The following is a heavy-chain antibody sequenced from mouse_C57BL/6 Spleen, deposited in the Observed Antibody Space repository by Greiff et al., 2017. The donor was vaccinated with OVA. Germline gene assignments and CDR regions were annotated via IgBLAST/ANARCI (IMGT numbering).Heavy chain of an antibody. D-gene: IGHD2-5*01. Sequence: VQLKQSGAELVRPGASVKLSCTASGFNIKDYYMHWVKQRPEQGLEWIGRIDPEDGDTEYAPKFQGKATMTADTSSNTAYLQLSSLTSEDTAVYYCTSTIVPNYYAMDYWGQGTSVTVSS. V-gene: IGHV14-1*01. CDR3: TSTIVPNYYAMDY. J-gene: IGHJ4*01. CDR1: GFNIKDYY. CDR2: IDPEDGDT.